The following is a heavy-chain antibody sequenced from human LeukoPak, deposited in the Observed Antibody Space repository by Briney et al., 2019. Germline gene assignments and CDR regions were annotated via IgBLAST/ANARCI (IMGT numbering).Heavy chain of an antibody. CDR3: ARDWGYYDILTGYYGPTPRVPPFDY. CDR2: ISAYNGNT. V-gene: IGHV1-18*01. CDR1: GYTFTSYG. D-gene: IGHD3-9*01. Sequence: ASVKVSCTASGYTFTSYGISWVRQAPGQGLEWMGWISAYNGNTNYAQKLQGRVTMTTDTSTSTAYMELRSLRSDDTAVYYCARDWGYYDILTGYYGPTPRVPPFDYWGQGTLVTVSS. J-gene: IGHJ4*02.